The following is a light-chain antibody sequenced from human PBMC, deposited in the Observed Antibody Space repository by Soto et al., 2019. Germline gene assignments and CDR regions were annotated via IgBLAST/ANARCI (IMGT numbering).Light chain of an antibody. V-gene: IGLV4-69*01. CDR2: VNSDGSH. J-gene: IGLJ3*02. CDR3: QTWGTGIPWV. Sequence: QSVLTQSPSASASLGASVKLTCTLSSGHSSYAIAWHQQQPEKGPRYLMKVNSDGSHSKGDGIPDRFSGSSSGAERYLTISGLQSEDEADYYCQTWGTGIPWVFGGGTKLTVL. CDR1: SGHSSYA.